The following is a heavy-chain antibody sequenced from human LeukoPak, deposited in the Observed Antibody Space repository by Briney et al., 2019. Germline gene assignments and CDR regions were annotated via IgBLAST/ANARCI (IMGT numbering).Heavy chain of an antibody. V-gene: IGHV1-18*01. D-gene: IGHD2-2*01. CDR1: GYTFTSYG. Sequence: GASVKVSCKASGYTFTSYGISWVRQAPGQGLEWMGWISAYNGNTNYAQKLQGRVTMTEDTSTDTAYMELSSLRSEDTAVYYCATLHCSSTSCYPRIIYFDYWGQGTLVTVSS. CDR3: ATLHCSSTSCYPRIIYFDY. J-gene: IGHJ4*02. CDR2: ISAYNGNT.